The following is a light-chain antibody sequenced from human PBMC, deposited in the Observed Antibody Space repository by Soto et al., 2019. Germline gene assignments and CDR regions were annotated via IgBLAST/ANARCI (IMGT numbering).Light chain of an antibody. CDR1: QNVSTW. CDR3: QQYTAYSS. CDR2: GAS. V-gene: IGKV1-5*01. J-gene: IGKJ4*01. Sequence: DIQMTQSPSTLSASVGDRVTITCRASQNVSTWLTWYQQKPGKAPKLLVFGASSLFVGVPSRFSGSGSGTEFTLTIDSLQPDDFATYYCQQYTAYSSFGGGTKVELK.